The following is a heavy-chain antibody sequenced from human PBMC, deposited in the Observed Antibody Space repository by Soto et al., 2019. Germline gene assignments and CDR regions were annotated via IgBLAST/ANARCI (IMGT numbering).Heavy chain of an antibody. Sequence: SVKVSCKVSGYTLTELSMHWVRQAPVKGLEWMGGFDPEDGETIYAQKFQGRVTMTEDTSTDTAYMELSSLRSEDTAVYYCATDTAYCSGGSCYDYWGQGTLVTVSS. J-gene: IGHJ4*02. D-gene: IGHD2-15*01. CDR1: GYTLTELS. V-gene: IGHV1-24*01. CDR2: FDPEDGET. CDR3: ATDTAYCSGGSCYDY.